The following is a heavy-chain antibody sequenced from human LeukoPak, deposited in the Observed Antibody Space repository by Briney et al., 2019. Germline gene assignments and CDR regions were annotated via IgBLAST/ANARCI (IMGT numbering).Heavy chain of an antibody. V-gene: IGHV4-31*03. CDR1: GGSISSGGYY. J-gene: IGHJ6*02. D-gene: IGHD3-9*01. Sequence: SETLSLTCTVSGGSISSGGYYWSWIRQHPGKGLEWIGYIYYSGSTYYNPSLKSRVTISVDTSKNQFSLKLSSVTAADTAVYYCARVPRYDILTYYYYGMDVWGQGTTVTVSS. CDR2: IYYSGST. CDR3: ARVPRYDILTYYYYGMDV.